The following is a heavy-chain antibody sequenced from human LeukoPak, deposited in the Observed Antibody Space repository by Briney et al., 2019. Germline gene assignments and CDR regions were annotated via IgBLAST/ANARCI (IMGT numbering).Heavy chain of an antibody. CDR2: FDPEDGET. J-gene: IGHJ4*02. D-gene: IGHD3-22*01. CDR1: GYTLTELS. CDR3: ATDLPPYDSSGYYGR. Sequence: ASVKVSCKVSGYTLTELSMHWVRQAAGKGLEWMGGFDPEDGETIYAQKFQGRVTMTEDTSTDTAYMELSSLRSEDTAVYYCATDLPPYDSSGYYGRWGQGTLVTVSS. V-gene: IGHV1-24*01.